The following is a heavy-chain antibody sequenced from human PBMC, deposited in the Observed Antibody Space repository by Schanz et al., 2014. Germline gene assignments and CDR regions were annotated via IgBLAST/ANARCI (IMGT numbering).Heavy chain of an antibody. V-gene: IGHV3-48*04. D-gene: IGHD3-3*01. CDR3: ARSAGRDFWSGYYTRFDY. Sequence: EVQLLESGGGLVQPGGSLRLSCAASGFTFSSYAMSWVRQAPGKGLEWVSYISGTTTYTNYADSVKGRFTISRDNAKNSLYLQMNSLRAEDTAVYYCARSAGRDFWSGYYTRFDYWGQGTLVTVSS. J-gene: IGHJ4*02. CDR2: ISGTTTYT. CDR1: GFTFSSYA.